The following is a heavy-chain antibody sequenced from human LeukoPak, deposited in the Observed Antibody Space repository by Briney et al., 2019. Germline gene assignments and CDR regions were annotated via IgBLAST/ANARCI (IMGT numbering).Heavy chain of an antibody. D-gene: IGHD3-9*01. Sequence: GWSLRLSCAASGFTFSSYGMHWVRQAPGKGLEWVAFIRYDGSNKYYADSVRGRFTISRANSKNTLYLQMNSLSAEDTAVYYCAKARYDILTATIFDYWGQGTLVTVSS. J-gene: IGHJ4*02. CDR3: AKARYDILTATIFDY. CDR1: GFTFSSYG. V-gene: IGHV3-30*02. CDR2: IRYDGSNK.